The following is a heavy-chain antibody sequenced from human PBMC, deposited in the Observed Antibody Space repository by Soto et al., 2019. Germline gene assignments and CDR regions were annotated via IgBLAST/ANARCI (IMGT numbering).Heavy chain of an antibody. V-gene: IGHV4-34*01. CDR1: GGSFSGYY. J-gene: IGHJ4*02. Sequence: TSETLSLTCAVDGGSFSGYYWSWISKPPGKGLEWIGEINHSGSTNYNPSLKSRVTISVDTSKNQFSLKLSSVTAADTAVYYCARARTMLWFGELLRPRFDYWGQGTLVTVSS. CDR2: INHSGST. CDR3: ARARTMLWFGELLRPRFDY. D-gene: IGHD3-10*01.